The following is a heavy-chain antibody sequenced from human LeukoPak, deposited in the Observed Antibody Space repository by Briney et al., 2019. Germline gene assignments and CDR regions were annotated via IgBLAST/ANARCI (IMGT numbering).Heavy chain of an antibody. Sequence: PSETLSLTCTVAGGSISSYYWSWIRQPAGKGLEWVGRIYTSGSTNYKPSLKSRVTMSVDTSKNQFSLKLSSVTAADTAVYYCARVPVLRFLELLFDPWGQGTLVTVSS. CDR2: IYTSGST. D-gene: IGHD3-3*01. V-gene: IGHV4-4*07. CDR1: GGSISSYY. J-gene: IGHJ5*02. CDR3: ARVPVLRFLELLFDP.